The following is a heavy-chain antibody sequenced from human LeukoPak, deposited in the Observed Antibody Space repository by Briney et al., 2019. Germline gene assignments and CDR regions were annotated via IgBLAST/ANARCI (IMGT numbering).Heavy chain of an antibody. CDR2: ISGSGGST. V-gene: IGHV3-23*01. CDR1: GFPFNDYA. Sequence: PGGSLRLSCATSGFPFNDYAMHWVRQAPGKGLEWVSAISGSGGSTYYADSVKGRFTISRDNSKNTLYLQMNSLRAEDTAVYYCAKDPKSVDYYYYGMDVWGQGTTVTVSS. CDR3: AKDPKSVDYYYYGMDV. J-gene: IGHJ6*02.